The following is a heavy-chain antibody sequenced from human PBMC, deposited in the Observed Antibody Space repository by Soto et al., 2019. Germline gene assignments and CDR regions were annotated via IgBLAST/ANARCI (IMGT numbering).Heavy chain of an antibody. CDR1: GYTVTSYG. V-gene: IGHV1-18*01. D-gene: IGHD6-19*01. CDR3: ARDLAVGLVDY. Sequence: QVQLVQSGAEVKKPGASVKVSCKASGYTVTSYGISWVRQAPGQGLEWLGWISANHGTTNYAQKLQGRVTMTTDTATSTAYMELRRLRSDDTAVYYCARDLAVGLVDYWGQGTLVTVSS. CDR2: ISANHGTT. J-gene: IGHJ4*02.